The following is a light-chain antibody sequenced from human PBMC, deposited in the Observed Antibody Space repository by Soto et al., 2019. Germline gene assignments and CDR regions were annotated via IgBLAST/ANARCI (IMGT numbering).Light chain of an antibody. Sequence: EIVLTQSPGTLSLSPGERATLSCRASQGISSTSLAWYQQKPGQAPRLLIYGGSSRATGIPDRFSGSGSGTDFPISIGRLEPEDFAVYYCQQYGSSPPWMFGQGTKVEIK. V-gene: IGKV3-20*01. J-gene: IGKJ1*01. CDR3: QQYGSSPPWM. CDR1: QGISSTS. CDR2: GGS.